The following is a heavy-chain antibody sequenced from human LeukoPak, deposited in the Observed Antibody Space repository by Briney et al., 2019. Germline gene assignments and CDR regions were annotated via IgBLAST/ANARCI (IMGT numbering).Heavy chain of an antibody. Sequence: SETLSLTCTVSGGSISSSSYYWGWIRQPPGKGLEWIGSIYYSGSTYYNPSLKSRVTISVDTSKNQFSLKLSSVTAADTAVYYCAGLGLAAARRFDPWGQGTLVTVSS. CDR1: GGSISSSSYY. D-gene: IGHD6-25*01. J-gene: IGHJ5*02. V-gene: IGHV4-39*01. CDR2: IYYSGST. CDR3: AGLGLAAARRFDP.